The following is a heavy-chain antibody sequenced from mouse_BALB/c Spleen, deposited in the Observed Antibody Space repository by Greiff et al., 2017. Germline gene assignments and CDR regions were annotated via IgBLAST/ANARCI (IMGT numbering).Heavy chain of an antibody. CDR3: ARDGDYYGNYGAMDY. D-gene: IGHD2-1*01. J-gene: IGHJ4*01. Sequence: VQLVESGPGLVAPSQSLSITCTVSGFSLTGYGVNWVRQPPGKGLEWLGMIWGDGSTDYNSALKSRLSISKDNSKSQVFLKMNSLQTDDTARYYCARDGDYYGNYGAMDYWGQGTSVTVSS. CDR2: IWGDGST. V-gene: IGHV2-6-7*01. CDR1: GFSLTGYG.